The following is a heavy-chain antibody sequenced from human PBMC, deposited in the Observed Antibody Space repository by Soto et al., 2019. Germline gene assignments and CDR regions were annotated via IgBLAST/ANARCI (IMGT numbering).Heavy chain of an antibody. J-gene: IGHJ6*02. CDR3: ARDRDLDWNYYYYYGLDV. Sequence: QVQLVQSGAEVKKPGASVKVSCKASGYTFTSYGISWVRQAPGQGLEWMGWISAYNGNTNYAQKLQGRVTMTTDTSTSTAYMEVRSLRSDDTAVYYCARDRDLDWNYYYYYGLDVWGQGTTVTVSS. V-gene: IGHV1-18*01. D-gene: IGHD1-1*01. CDR2: ISAYNGNT. CDR1: GYTFTSYG.